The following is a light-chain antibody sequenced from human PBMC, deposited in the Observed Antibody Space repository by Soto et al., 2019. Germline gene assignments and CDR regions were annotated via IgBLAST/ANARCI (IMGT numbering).Light chain of an antibody. J-gene: IGKJ3*01. V-gene: IGKV3-15*01. Sequence: EVAMTQSPATLSVSPGERATLSCRASQTVSNNLAWYQQKPNQAPRLLIFDAFTRATGIPARVRGSGSGTEFTLTISSLQSEDSAVYFGQQYNNWPRFTFGPGTKVEIK. CDR1: QTVSNN. CDR3: QQYNNWPRFT. CDR2: DAF.